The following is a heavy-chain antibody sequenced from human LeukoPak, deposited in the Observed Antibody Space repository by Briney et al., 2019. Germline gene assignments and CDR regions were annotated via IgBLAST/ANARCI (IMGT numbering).Heavy chain of an antibody. CDR2: IRGSGDNT. D-gene: IGHD3-22*01. CDR3: AKGSYYDSSGSFYFDY. CDR1: GFTFSSYA. Sequence: GGSLRLSCAASGFTFSSYAMSWVRQAPGKGLEWVSGIRGSGDNTYYADSVKGRFTISRDNSKNTLHVQVNSLGTEDTAAYYCAKGSYYDSSGSFYFDYWGQGTLVTVSS. V-gene: IGHV3-23*01. J-gene: IGHJ4*02.